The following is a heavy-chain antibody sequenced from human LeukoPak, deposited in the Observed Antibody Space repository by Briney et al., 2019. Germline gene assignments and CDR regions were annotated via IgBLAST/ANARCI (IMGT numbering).Heavy chain of an antibody. CDR2: INPNSGGT. Sequence: ASVKVSCKASGYTFTGYYMHWVRRAPGQGLEWMGWINPNSGGTNYAQKFQGRVTMTRDTSISTAYMELSRLRSDDTAVYYCARDENRYYDILTGYQDYWGQGTLVTVSS. D-gene: IGHD3-9*01. CDR1: GYTFTGYY. J-gene: IGHJ4*02. V-gene: IGHV1-2*02. CDR3: ARDENRYYDILTGYQDY.